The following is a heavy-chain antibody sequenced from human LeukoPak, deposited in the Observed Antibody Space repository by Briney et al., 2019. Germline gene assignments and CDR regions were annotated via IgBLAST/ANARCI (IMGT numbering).Heavy chain of an antibody. CDR3: ARSSYYYDSSGYYYVGGPYAFDI. V-gene: IGHV3-48*03. CDR1: GFTFSSYE. Sequence: GGSLRLSCAASGFTFSSYEMNWVRQAPGKGLEWVSYISSSGSTIYYADSVKGRFTISRDNAKNSLYLQMNSLRAEDTAVYYCARSSYYYDSSGYYYVGGPYAFDIWGQGTMVTVSS. J-gene: IGHJ3*02. D-gene: IGHD3-22*01. CDR2: ISSSGSTI.